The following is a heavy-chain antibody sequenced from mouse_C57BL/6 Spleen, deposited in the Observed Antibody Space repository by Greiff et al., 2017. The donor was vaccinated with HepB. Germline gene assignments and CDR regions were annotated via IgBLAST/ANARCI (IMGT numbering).Heavy chain of an antibody. CDR1: GYSITSGYY. J-gene: IGHJ1*03. CDR2: ISYDGSN. CDR3: ARDNHWYFDV. V-gene: IGHV3-6*01. Sequence: EVKLVESGPGLVKPSQSLSLTCSVTGYSITSGYYWNWIRQFPGNKLEWMGYISYDGSNNYNPSLKNRISITRDTSKNQFFLKLNSVTTEDTATYYCARDNHWYFDVWGTGTTVTVSS.